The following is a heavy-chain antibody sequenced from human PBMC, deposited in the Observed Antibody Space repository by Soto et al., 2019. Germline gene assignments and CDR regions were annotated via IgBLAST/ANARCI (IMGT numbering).Heavy chain of an antibody. CDR3: ARVSPYCGSTSCYRWWLVPTPPYYFDY. CDR1: GYTFTSYG. CDR2: ISAYNGNT. V-gene: IGHV1-18*04. D-gene: IGHD2-2*01. Sequence: ASVKVSCKASGYTFTSYGISWVRQAPGQGLEWMGWISAYNGNTNCAQKLQGRVTMTTDTSTSTAYMELRSLRSDDTAVYYCARVSPYCGSTSCYRWWLVPTPPYYFDYWGQGTLVTVSS. J-gene: IGHJ4*02.